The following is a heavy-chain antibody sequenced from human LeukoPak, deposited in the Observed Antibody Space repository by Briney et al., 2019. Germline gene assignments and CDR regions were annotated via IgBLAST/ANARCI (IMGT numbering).Heavy chain of an antibody. D-gene: IGHD6-13*01. V-gene: IGHV3-53*01. CDR2: IYSGGST. Sequence: GKSLRLSCAASGLTVSSNYMSWVRQAPGKGLEWVSVIYSGGSTYYADSVEGRFTISRDNSENTLYLQMNSLRADDTAVYYCARFAPSAAHYFDYWGQGTLVTVSS. J-gene: IGHJ4*02. CDR1: GLTVSSNY. CDR3: ARFAPSAAHYFDY.